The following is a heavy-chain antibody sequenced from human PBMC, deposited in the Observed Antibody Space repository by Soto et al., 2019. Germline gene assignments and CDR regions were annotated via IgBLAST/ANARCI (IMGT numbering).Heavy chain of an antibody. Sequence: SETLSLTCVVSGGSISSTNWWTWVRQPPGKRLEWIGEIYHNGSPTYSPSLRGRATISVDKSNNQFSLRLRSVTAADTAVYYCHARGPLPTAGNGEYYYYGMDVWGQGTTVTVSS. J-gene: IGHJ6*02. CDR2: IYHNGSP. CDR1: GGSISSTNW. CDR3: HARGPLPTAGNGEYYYYGMDV. D-gene: IGHD1-26*01. V-gene: IGHV4-4*02.